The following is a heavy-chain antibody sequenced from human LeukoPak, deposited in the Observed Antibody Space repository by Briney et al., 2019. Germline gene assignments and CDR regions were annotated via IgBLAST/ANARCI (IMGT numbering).Heavy chain of an antibody. Sequence: GGSLRLSCAASGFTFSSYGMHWVRQAPGKGLEWVAVIWYDGSNKYYADSVKGRFTISRDNSKNTLYLRMNSLRAEDTAVYYCARDSGYDYVDYFDYWGQGTLVTVSS. V-gene: IGHV3-33*01. CDR3: ARDSGYDYVDYFDY. D-gene: IGHD5-12*01. J-gene: IGHJ4*02. CDR2: IWYDGSNK. CDR1: GFTFSSYG.